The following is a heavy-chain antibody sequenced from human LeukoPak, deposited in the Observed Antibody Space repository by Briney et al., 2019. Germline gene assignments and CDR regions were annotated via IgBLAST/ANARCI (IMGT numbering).Heavy chain of an antibody. D-gene: IGHD4-17*01. CDR2: INTNTGNP. Sequence: GASVKFSCKASGYTFTSYGLNWVRQAPGQGLEWMGWINTNTGNPTYAQGFTGRFVFSLDTSVSTAYLQISSLKAEDTAVYYCARSVTPQYFQHWGQGTLVTVSS. CDR1: GYTFTSYG. J-gene: IGHJ1*01. CDR3: ARSVTPQYFQH. V-gene: IGHV7-4-1*02.